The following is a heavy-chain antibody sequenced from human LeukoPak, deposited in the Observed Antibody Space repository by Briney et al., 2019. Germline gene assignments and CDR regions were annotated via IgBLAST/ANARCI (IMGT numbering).Heavy chain of an antibody. CDR1: GGSISSSSYY. CDR3: AYGDYVRYFDY. J-gene: IGHJ4*02. V-gene: IGHV4-39*01. CDR2: IYYSGST. Sequence: PSETLSLTCTVSGGSISSSSYYWGWIRQPPGMGLEWIGSIYYSGSTYYNPSLKSRVTISVDTSKNQFSLKLSSVTAADTAVYYCAYGDYVRYFDYWGQGTLVTVSS. D-gene: IGHD4-17*01.